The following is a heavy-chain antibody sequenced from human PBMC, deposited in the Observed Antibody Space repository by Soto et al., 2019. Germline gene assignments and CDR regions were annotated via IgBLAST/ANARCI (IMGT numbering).Heavy chain of an antibody. CDR1: VGSVSSGSYY. Sequence: PSETLSLTFTVSVGSVSSGSYYWSWTRHPPVKGLDWIGYIYYSGSTNYNPSLKSRVTISVDTSKNQFSLKLSSVTAADTAVYYCASSIEVAGQAQGYYYYGMDVWGQGTTVTVSS. D-gene: IGHD6-19*01. V-gene: IGHV4-61*01. CDR2: IYYSGST. CDR3: ASSIEVAGQAQGYYYYGMDV. J-gene: IGHJ6*01.